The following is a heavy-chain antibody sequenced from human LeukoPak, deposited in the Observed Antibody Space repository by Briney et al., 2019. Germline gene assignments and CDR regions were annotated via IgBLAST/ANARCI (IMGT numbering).Heavy chain of an antibody. J-gene: IGHJ4*02. CDR3: ARGSTTVVTPNLDY. V-gene: IGHV4-34*01. Sequence: SETLSLTCAVYGGSFSGYYWSWIRQPPGKGLEWIGEINHSGSTNYNPSLKSRVTISVDTSKNQFSLKLSSVTAADTAVYYCARGSTTVVTPNLDYWGQGTLVTVSS. CDR2: INHSGST. D-gene: IGHD4-23*01. CDR1: GGSFSGYY.